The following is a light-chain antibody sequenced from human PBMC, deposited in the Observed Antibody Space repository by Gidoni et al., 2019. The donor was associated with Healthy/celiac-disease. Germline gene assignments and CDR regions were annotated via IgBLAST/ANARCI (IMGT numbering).Light chain of an antibody. CDR1: QRISSW. J-gene: IGKJ1*01. CDR2: KAS. CDR3: QQYNSYWT. Sequence: DLQMTQSPSTLSASVRDRVTITCRDSQRISSWLAWYQQKPGKAPQLLIYKASSVESGVPSRCSGSGSGTEFTLTISSLQPDDFATYYCQQYNSYWTFXQXTKVEIK. V-gene: IGKV1-5*03.